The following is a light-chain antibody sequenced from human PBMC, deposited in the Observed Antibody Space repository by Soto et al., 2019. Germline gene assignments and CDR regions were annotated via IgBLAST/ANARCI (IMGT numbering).Light chain of an antibody. CDR3: QQSYSTPPIT. CDR2: AAS. CDR1: QSISSY. V-gene: IGKV1-39*01. J-gene: IGKJ5*01. Sequence: DIQMTQSPSSLSASVGDRVTITCRASQSISSYLNWYQQKPGKAPKLLIYAASSLQSGVPSRFSGSGSGTDFTLTISSLQPEDFATYYCQQSYSTPPITCGQGTRM.